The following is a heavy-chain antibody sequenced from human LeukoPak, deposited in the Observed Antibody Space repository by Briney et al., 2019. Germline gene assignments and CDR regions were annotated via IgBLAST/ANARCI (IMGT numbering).Heavy chain of an antibody. V-gene: IGHV3-7*01. CDR3: TRDRLSGADC. Sequence: GGSLRLSCAASGFEFHIYAMSWVRQAPGKGLEWVANMKQDASEKYYVDSVRGRFTISRDNAKNSLYLGMNSLRAEDTAVYYCTRDRLSGADCGGQGTLVTVSS. D-gene: IGHD3-16*01. CDR1: GFEFHIYA. CDR2: MKQDASEK. J-gene: IGHJ4*02.